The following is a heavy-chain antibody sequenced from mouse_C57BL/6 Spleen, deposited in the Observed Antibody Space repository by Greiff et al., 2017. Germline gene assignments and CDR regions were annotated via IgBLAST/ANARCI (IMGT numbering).Heavy chain of an antibody. J-gene: IGHJ4*01. CDR1: GYTFTSYW. Sequence: QVQLQQPGAELVRPGSSVKLSCKASGYTFTSYWMHWVKQRPIQGLEWIGNIDPSDSETHSNQKFKDKATLHVDKSSSTAYMQLSSLTSEDSAVYYCARGGYDNGRRAMDYWGQGTSVTVSS. V-gene: IGHV1-52*01. CDR3: ARGGYDNGRRAMDY. D-gene: IGHD2-10*02. CDR2: IDPSDSET.